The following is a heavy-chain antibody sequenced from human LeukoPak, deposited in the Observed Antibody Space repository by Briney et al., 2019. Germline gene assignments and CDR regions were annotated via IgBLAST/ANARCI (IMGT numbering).Heavy chain of an antibody. CDR2: IKQDGSKK. J-gene: IGHJ4*02. Sequence: GGSLRLSCVASGFPFSSYWMTWVRQAPGKGLEWVANIKQDGSKKSYVDSVKGRFTISRDNAKNTLYLQMNSLRAEDTAVYYCARAGDCSGGSCYPHYWGQGTLVTVPS. D-gene: IGHD2-15*01. CDR1: GFPFSSYW. V-gene: IGHV3-7*01. CDR3: ARAGDCSGGSCYPHY.